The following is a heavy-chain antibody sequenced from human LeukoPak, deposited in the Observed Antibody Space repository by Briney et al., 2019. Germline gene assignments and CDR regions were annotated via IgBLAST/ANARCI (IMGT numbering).Heavy chain of an antibody. Sequence: PGGSLRLSCAASGFTVSSSYMTWVRQAPDKGLEWVSVIYSGGSTYYADSVKGRFTISRDNSKNTLYLQMNSLRAEDTAVYYCARDGGQRPSGFPTVGFDYWGQGTLVTVSS. D-gene: IGHD3-22*01. CDR3: ARDGGQRPSGFPTVGFDY. V-gene: IGHV3-53*01. J-gene: IGHJ4*02. CDR2: IYSGGST. CDR1: GFTVSSSY.